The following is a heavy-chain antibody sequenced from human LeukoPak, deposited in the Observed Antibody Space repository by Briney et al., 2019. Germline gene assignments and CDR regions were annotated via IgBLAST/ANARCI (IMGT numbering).Heavy chain of an antibody. CDR1: GFTFSSYW. D-gene: IGHD2-2*01. CDR2: IKQDGSEK. J-gene: IGHJ6*02. V-gene: IGHV3-7*01. CDR3: ARLDIVVVPAAPYYYGMDV. Sequence: GGSLRLSCAASGFTFSSYWMSWVRQAPGKGLEWVANIKQDGSEKYYVDSVKGRFTISRDNAKNSLYLQMNGLRAEDTAVYYCARLDIVVVPAAPYYYGMDVWGQGTTVTVSS.